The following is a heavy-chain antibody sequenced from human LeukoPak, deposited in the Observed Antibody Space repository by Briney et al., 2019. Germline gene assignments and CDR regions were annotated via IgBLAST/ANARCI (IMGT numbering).Heavy chain of an antibody. CDR2: INPNSGGT. CDR3: ARDGPIVVPAATDY. CDR1: GYTFTGYY. D-gene: IGHD2-2*01. J-gene: IGHJ4*02. Sequence: GASVKVSCKASGYTFTGYYMHWVRQAPGQGLEWMGWINPNSGGTNYAQKFQGRVTMTRDTSISTAYMELSRLRSDDTAVYYCARDGPIVVPAATDYWGLGTLVTVSS. V-gene: IGHV1-2*02.